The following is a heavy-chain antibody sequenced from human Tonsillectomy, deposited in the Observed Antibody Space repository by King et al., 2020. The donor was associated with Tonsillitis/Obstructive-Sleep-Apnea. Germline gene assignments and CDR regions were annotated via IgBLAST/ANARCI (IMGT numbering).Heavy chain of an antibody. D-gene: IGHD1-7*01. CDR1: DFTVSSNY. Sequence: QLVQSGGGLIQPGGSLRLSCAAADFTVSSNYMGWVRQAPGKGLEWVSLIYSGGSTFYADSVKGRFTISRDNSKNTLFLQMNSLRADDTAVYYCAGFAWNSEYFDYWGQGTLVTVSS. V-gene: IGHV3-53*01. J-gene: IGHJ4*02. CDR2: IYSGGST. CDR3: AGFAWNSEYFDY.